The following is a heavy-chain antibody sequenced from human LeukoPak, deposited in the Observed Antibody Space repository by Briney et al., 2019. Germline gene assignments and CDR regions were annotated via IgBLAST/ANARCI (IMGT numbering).Heavy chain of an antibody. CDR1: GYTFTGYY. J-gene: IGHJ4*02. V-gene: IGHV1-2*02. CDR2: INPNSGGT. CDR3: ARGSSMVRGVIFLPFDY. D-gene: IGHD3-10*01. Sequence: ASVKVSCKASGYTFTGYYMHWVRQAPGQGLEWMGWINPNSGGTNYAQKFQSRVTMTRDTSISTAYMELSRLRSDDTAVYYCARGSSMVRGVIFLPFDYWGQGTLVTVSS.